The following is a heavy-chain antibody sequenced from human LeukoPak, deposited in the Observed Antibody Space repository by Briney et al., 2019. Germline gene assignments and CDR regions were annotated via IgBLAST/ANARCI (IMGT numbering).Heavy chain of an antibody. CDR3: ASRGDYFYYYYMDV. Sequence: SETLSLTCAVYGGSFSGYYWSWIRQPPGKGREWIGEINHSGSTNYNPSLKSRVTISVDTSKNQFSMKLSSVTAADTAVYYCASRGDYFYYYYMDVWGKGTTVTVSS. D-gene: IGHD2-21*02. CDR2: INHSGST. J-gene: IGHJ6*03. V-gene: IGHV4-34*01. CDR1: GGSFSGYY.